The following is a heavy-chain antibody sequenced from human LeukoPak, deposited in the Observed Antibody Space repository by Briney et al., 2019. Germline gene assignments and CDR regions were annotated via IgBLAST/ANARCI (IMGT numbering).Heavy chain of an antibody. CDR2: IRYDGSKK. D-gene: IGHD6-13*01. CDR1: GFIFSSYG. V-gene: IGHV3-30*02. J-gene: IGHJ4*02. Sequence: PGGSLRLSCAASGFIFSSYGMHWVRQAPGKGLEWVAFIRYDGSKKYYADSVKGRFTISRDNSKNTLYLQMSSLKSEDTGVYYCTTTRTITSIWYYFDYWGQGALVTVSS. CDR3: TTTRTITSIWYYFDY.